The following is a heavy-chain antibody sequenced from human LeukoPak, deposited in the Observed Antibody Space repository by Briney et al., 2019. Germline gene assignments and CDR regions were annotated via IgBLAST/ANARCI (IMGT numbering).Heavy chain of an antibody. Sequence: SQTLSLTCTVSGGSISSGGYYWSWIRQPAGKGLEWIGRIYTSGSTNYNPSLKSRVTISVDTSKNQFSLKLSSVIAADTAVYYCASTESGYFDYWGQGTLVTVSS. CDR3: ASTESGYFDY. CDR2: IYTSGST. D-gene: IGHD3-3*01. V-gene: IGHV4-61*02. J-gene: IGHJ4*02. CDR1: GGSISSGGYY.